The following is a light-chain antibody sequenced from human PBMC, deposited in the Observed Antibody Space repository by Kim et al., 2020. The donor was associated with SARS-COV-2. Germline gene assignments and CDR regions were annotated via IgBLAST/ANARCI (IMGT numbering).Light chain of an antibody. V-gene: IGKV1-5*03. CDR1: QSVEGW. CDR3: QQYYTWT. J-gene: IGKJ1*01. CDR2: KAS. Sequence: LSGSVGDSVTLTCRASQSVEGWVAWYQQKPGRAPRLLIYKASILEPGVSSKFSGGGSGTEFTLPIDGLQPGDSATYYCQQYYTWTFDQGTKVDIK.